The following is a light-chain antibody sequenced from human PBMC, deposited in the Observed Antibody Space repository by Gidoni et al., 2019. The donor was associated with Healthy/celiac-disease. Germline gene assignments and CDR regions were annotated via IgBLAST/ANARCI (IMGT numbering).Light chain of an antibody. CDR1: QSISSY. CDR3: QQSYSTPWT. CDR2: AAS. V-gene: IGKV1-39*01. Sequence: DFQMTQSPSSLSASVEDRVTITCRASQSISSYLHWYQQKPGKAPNRLIYAASSLRSGVPSRFSGSGAGTDFTLTISSLQPEDIATYNCQQSYSTPWTFGQGTQVEIK. J-gene: IGKJ1*01.